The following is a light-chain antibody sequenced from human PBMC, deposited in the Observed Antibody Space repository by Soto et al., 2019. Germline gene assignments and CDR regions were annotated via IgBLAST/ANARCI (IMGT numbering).Light chain of an antibody. J-gene: IGKJ1*01. CDR3: QQYGSSLWT. CDR2: GAS. Sequence: EIVLTHSPGTLALSPCERATLSFSASQSVSSSYLAWYQQEPGQAPRLLIYGASSRATGIPDRFSGSGSGTDFTLTISRLEPEDFAVYYCQQYGSSLWTFGQGTKVDIK. CDR1: QSVSSSY. V-gene: IGKV3-20*01.